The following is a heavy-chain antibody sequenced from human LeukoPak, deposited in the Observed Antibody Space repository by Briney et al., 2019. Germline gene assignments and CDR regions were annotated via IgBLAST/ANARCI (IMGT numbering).Heavy chain of an antibody. J-gene: IGHJ4*02. D-gene: IGHD3-10*01. Sequence: ASVKVSCKVSGYTLTELSMHWVRQAPGKGLEWMGGFDPEDGETIYAQRFQGRVTMTEDTSTDTAYMELSSPRSEDTAVYYCATRHGHYGSGSYYGYWGQGTLVTVSS. CDR3: ATRHGHYGSGSYYGY. V-gene: IGHV1-24*01. CDR1: GYTLTELS. CDR2: FDPEDGET.